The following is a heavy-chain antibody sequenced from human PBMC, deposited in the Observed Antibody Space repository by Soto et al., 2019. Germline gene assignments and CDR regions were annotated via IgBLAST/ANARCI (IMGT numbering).Heavy chain of an antibody. V-gene: IGHV1-18*04. Sequence: ASVKVSCKASGYTFTSYGISWVRQAPGQGLEWMGWISAYNGNTNYAQKLQGRVTMTTDTSTSTAYMELRSLRSDDTAVYYCARTITIFGVVPYYFDYWGQGTLVTVSS. CDR2: ISAYNGNT. D-gene: IGHD3-3*01. CDR1: GYTFTSYG. CDR3: ARTITIFGVVPYYFDY. J-gene: IGHJ4*02.